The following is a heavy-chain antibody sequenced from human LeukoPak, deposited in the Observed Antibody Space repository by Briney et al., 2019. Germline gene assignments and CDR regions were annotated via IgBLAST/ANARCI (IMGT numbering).Heavy chain of an antibody. CDR3: ARDPGIAVAGFDF. Sequence: SETLSLTCTVSGGSISSYYWSWIRQPPGKGLEWIGYIYYSGSTNYNPSLKSRVTILVDMSKNQFSLRLSSVTAADTAVYFCARDPGIAVAGFDFWGQGTLVTVSS. CDR1: GGSISSYY. J-gene: IGHJ4*02. V-gene: IGHV4-59*01. CDR2: IYYSGST. D-gene: IGHD6-19*01.